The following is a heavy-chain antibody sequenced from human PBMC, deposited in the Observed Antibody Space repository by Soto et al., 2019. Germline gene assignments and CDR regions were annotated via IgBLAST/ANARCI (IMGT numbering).Heavy chain of an antibody. J-gene: IGHJ6*02. CDR2: IYPGDSDT. D-gene: IGHD1-26*01. CDR3: ARLGLGSGSSAGMDV. Sequence: GESLKISCRGSGYSFTSYWIGWVRQMPGKGLEWMGIIYPGDSDTRYSPSFQGQVTISADKSISTAYLQWSSLKASDTAMYYCARLGLGSGSSAGMDVWGQGTTVTVSS. V-gene: IGHV5-51*01. CDR1: GYSFTSYW.